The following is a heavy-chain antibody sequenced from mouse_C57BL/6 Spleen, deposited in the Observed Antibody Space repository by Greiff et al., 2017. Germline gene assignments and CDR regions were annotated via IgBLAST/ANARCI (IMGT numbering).Heavy chain of an antibody. J-gene: IGHJ1*03. D-gene: IGHD1-1*01. CDR3: AREGYYGRRYFDV. CDR2: ISDGGSYT. CDR1: GFTFSSYA. V-gene: IGHV5-4*01. Sequence: EVNLVESGGGLVKPGGSLKLSCAASGFTFSSYAMSWVRQTPEKRLEWVATISDGGSYTYYPDNVKGRFTISRDNAKNNLYLQMSHLKSEDTAMYYCAREGYYGRRYFDVWGTGTTVTVSS.